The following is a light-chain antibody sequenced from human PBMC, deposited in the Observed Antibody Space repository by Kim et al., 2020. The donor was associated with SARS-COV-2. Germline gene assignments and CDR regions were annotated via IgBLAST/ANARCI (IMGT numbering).Light chain of an antibody. CDR3: QSYGSTTVV. CDR2: EDN. Sequence: NFMTTQPHSVSGSPGKTITISCTRSSDSIATNYVQWYQQRPGSAPTTVIYEDNQRPSGVPDRFSGSIDSSSNSASLTISGLKTEDEAVYYCQSYGSTTVVFGGGTKVTVL. CDR1: SDSIATNY. J-gene: IGLJ2*01. V-gene: IGLV6-57*04.